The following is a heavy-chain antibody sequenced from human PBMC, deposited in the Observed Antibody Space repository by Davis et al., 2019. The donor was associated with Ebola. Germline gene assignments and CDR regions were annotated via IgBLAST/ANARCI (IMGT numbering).Heavy chain of an antibody. J-gene: IGHJ4*02. V-gene: IGHV1-3*01. CDR3: ARERDCTGGVCYFDY. CDR1: GYTLTSNA. Sequence: ASVKVSCKASGYTLTSNAMHWVRQAPGQGLEWMGWINAGNGNTRYSQKFQGRVSITRGTSASTAYMELSSLRSEDTAVYYCARERDCTGGVCYFDYWGQGTLVTVSS. CDR2: INAGNGNT. D-gene: IGHD2-8*02.